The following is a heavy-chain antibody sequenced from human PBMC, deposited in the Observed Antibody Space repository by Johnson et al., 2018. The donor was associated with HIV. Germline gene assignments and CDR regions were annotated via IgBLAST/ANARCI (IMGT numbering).Heavy chain of an antibody. CDR2: IKLDGSEK. CDR1: GFTFSSYW. CDR3: ARDGGYNLWSGWPPGAFDF. V-gene: IGHV3-7*01. D-gene: IGHD3-3*01. Sequence: VPLVESGGGLVQPGGSLRLSCAASGFTFSSYWMSWVRQAPGKGLEWVTNIKLDGSEKYYVDSVRGRFTISRDNAKNSLYLQMNSLRAEDTAVYYCARDGGYNLWSGWPPGAFDFWGQGTMVTVSS. J-gene: IGHJ3*01.